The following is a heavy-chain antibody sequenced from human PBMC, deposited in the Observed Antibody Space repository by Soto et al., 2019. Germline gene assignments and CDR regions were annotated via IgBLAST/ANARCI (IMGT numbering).Heavy chain of an antibody. D-gene: IGHD6-19*01. Sequence: GGSLRLSCAASGFTFSSYGRSWVRQAPGKGLEWVSGIIGSGGSTYYADSVKGRFTISRDNSKNTLYLQMNSLRAEDTAVYYCAKAQWLDTGVDYWGQGTLVTVSS. J-gene: IGHJ4*02. CDR3: AKAQWLDTGVDY. CDR1: GFTFSSYG. V-gene: IGHV3-23*01. CDR2: IIGSGGST.